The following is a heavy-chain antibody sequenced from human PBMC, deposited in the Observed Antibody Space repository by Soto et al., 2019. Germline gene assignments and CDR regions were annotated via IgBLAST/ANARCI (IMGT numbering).Heavy chain of an antibody. D-gene: IGHD6-13*01. CDR2: IIPIFGTA. CDR1: GGTFSSYA. Sequence: ASVKVSCKASGGTFSSYAISWVRQAPGQGLEWMGGIIPIFGTANYAQKFQGRVTITADESTSTAYMELSSLRSEDTAVYYCARDKSVVGVLRIAAAESGYYCYGMDVWGQGTTVTVSS. V-gene: IGHV1-69*13. J-gene: IGHJ6*02. CDR3: ARDKSVVGVLRIAAAESGYYCYGMDV.